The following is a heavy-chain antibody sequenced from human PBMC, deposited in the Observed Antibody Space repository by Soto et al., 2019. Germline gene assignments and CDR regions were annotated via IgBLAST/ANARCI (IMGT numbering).Heavy chain of an antibody. J-gene: IGHJ5*02. CDR2: IWDDGGNK. CDR1: AFSFGTSG. CDR3: ARSSGSYFAAFYDT. Sequence: QAQLQESGGGVVQPGTSLRLSCAASAFSFGTSGMHWVRQAPGKGLEWVAAIWDDGGNKYYADSVRGRFTISRDNSNNMLFLQMNSLRAEDTALYYCARSSGSYFAAFYDTWGQGTLVSVSS. V-gene: IGHV3-33*01. D-gene: IGHD1-26*01.